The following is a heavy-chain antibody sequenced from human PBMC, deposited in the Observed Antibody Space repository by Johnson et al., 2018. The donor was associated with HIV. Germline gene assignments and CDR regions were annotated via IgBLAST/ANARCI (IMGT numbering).Heavy chain of an antibody. CDR1: GFTFDDYA. CDR2: LYSGGRT. V-gene: IGHV3-9*01. J-gene: IGHJ3*02. CDR3: VRGGSDAFDI. D-gene: IGHD3-10*01. Sequence: VQLVESGGGLVQPGRSLRLSCAASGFTFDDYAMHWVRQAPGKGLEWVSTLYSGGRTYYADSVKGRFTISRDNAKNSLNLQMNSLRPGDTAVYYCVRGGSDAFDIWGQGTMVTVSS.